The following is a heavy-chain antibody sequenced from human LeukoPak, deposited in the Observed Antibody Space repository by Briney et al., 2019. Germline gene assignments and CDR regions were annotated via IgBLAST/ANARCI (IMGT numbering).Heavy chain of an antibody. V-gene: IGHV3-7*01. D-gene: IGHD3-10*01. Sequence: GGSLRLSCVASGFTFSSYWATWVRQAPGKGLEWVANIDPDGSHQYYVDSVKGRFTISRDNAKNSLYLQMDSLRAEDTAVYYCARDQGGAISYWGQGTLVTVSS. CDR2: IDPDGSHQ. J-gene: IGHJ4*02. CDR3: ARDQGGAISY. CDR1: GFTFSSYW.